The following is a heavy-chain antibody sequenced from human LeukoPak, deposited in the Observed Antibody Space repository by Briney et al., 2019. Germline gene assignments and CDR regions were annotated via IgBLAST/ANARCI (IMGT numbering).Heavy chain of an antibody. CDR3: ARDRSTIFGVVTIDY. J-gene: IGHJ4*02. V-gene: IGHV1-18*01. CDR1: GYTFTSYG. Sequence: ASVKVSCKASGYTFTSYGISWARQAPGQGLEWMGWISAYNGNTNYAQKLQGRVTMTTDTSTSTAYMELSSLRSEDTAVYYCARDRSTIFGVVTIDYWGQGTLVTVSS. CDR2: ISAYNGNT. D-gene: IGHD3-3*01.